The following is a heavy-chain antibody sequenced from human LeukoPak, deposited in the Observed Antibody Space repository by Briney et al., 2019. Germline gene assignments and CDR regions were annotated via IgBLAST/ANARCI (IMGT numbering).Heavy chain of an antibody. CDR1: GYTFTSYD. J-gene: IGHJ4*02. D-gene: IGHD5-12*01. CDR2: MHPNSGNT. Sequence: GASVKVSCKASGYTFTSYDINWVRQATGQGLEWIGCMHPNSGNTDYAQKFQGRVTLTRNTSISTAYMELSSLRSEDTAVYYCARGVATDFWGQGTLVTVSS. V-gene: IGHV1-8*03. CDR3: ARGVATDF.